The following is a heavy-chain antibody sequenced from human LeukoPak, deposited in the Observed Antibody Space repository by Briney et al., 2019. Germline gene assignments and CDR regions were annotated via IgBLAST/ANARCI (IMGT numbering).Heavy chain of an antibody. Sequence: GGSLRLSCAASGFTFSSYSMKWVRQAPGKGLQWVSSISSSSSYIYYADSVKGRFTISRDNAKNSLYLQMNSLRAEDTAVYYCARADGSFTTPFDYWGQGTLVTVSS. CDR1: GFTFSSYS. V-gene: IGHV3-21*01. CDR3: ARADGSFTTPFDY. J-gene: IGHJ4*02. D-gene: IGHD6-13*01. CDR2: ISSSSSYI.